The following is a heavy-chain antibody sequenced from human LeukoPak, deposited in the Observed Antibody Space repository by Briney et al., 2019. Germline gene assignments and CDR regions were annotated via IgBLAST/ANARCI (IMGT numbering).Heavy chain of an antibody. V-gene: IGHV1-18*01. J-gene: IGHJ3*02. CDR2: ISAYSGDT. CDR1: GYTFTNYG. CDR3: ARDPGSYGDAFDI. Sequence: GASVKDSCKASGYTFTNYGISWVRQAPGQGLEWMGWISAYSGDTNYAQKFQGRVTMTRDTSTSTAYMELRSLRSDDTAVYYCARDPGSYGDAFDIWGQGTMVTVSA. D-gene: IGHD3-16*01.